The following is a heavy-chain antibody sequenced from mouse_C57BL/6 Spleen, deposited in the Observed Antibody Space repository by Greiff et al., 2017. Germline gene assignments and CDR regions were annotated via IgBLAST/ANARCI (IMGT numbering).Heavy chain of an antibody. Sequence: EVQLQESGPELVKPGDSVKISCKASGYSFTGYFMNWVMQSHGKSLEWIGRINPYNGDTFYNQKFKGKATLTVDKSSSTAHMELRSLTSEDSAVYYCAIYIYYGSGYDFDYWGQGTTLTVSS. CDR1: GYSFTGYF. J-gene: IGHJ2*01. V-gene: IGHV1-20*01. CDR2: INPYNGDT. CDR3: AIYIYYGSGYDFDY. D-gene: IGHD1-1*01.